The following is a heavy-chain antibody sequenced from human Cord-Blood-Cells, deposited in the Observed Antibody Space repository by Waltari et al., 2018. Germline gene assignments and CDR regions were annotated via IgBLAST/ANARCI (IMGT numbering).Heavy chain of an antibody. V-gene: IGHV4-59*01. D-gene: IGHD4-4*01. CDR1: GGPISSYY. CDR2: IYYSGST. CDR3: AREVYSNPYWYFDL. J-gene: IGHJ2*01. Sequence: QVQLQESGPGLVKPSETLSLTCTVSGGPISSYYWSWIRQPPGKGLEWIGYIYYSGSTNYNPSLKSRVTISVDTSKNQFSLKLSSVTAADTAVYYCAREVYSNPYWYFDLWGRGTLVTVSS.